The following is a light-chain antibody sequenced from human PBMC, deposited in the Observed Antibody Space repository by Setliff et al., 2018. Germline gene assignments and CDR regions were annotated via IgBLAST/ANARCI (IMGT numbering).Light chain of an antibody. CDR1: SRDVGAYNL. CDR3: CSYAASYNPYV. V-gene: IGLV2-8*01. CDR2: EVT. Sequence: QSVLTQPPSASGSPGQSLTISCTGTSRDVGAYNLVSWYQQLPGKAPKLLIYEVTKRPSGVPDRFSGSKSGNTASLTVSGLQADDEADYYCCSYAASYNPYVFGTGTKVTVL. J-gene: IGLJ1*01.